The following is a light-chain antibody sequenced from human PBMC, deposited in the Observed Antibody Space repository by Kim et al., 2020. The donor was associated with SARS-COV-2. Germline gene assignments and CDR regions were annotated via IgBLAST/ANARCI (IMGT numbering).Light chain of an antibody. CDR1: SGSIGSNY. J-gene: IGLJ3*02. V-gene: IGLV6-57*03. CDR2: EDN. CDR3: QSYDRTNSWV. Sequence: KTVINYCTRSSGSIGSNYVQWYQQRPGSAPTIAIYEDNQRPSGVPDRFSGSIDSYSNTASLTISGLKTEDEADYYCQSYDRTNSWVFGGGTQLTVL.